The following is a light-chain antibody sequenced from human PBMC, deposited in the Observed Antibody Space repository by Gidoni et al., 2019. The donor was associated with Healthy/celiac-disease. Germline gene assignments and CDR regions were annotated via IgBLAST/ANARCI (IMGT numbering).Light chain of an antibody. CDR2: WAS. CDR3: QQYYSTPQT. Sequence: IVIHQSPYSLAVSLGERATINCKSSQSVLYRSNNKNYLAWYQQKPGQPPKLLIYWASTRESGVPDRFSGSGSGTDFTLTISSLQAEDVAVYYCQQYYSTPQTFGQGTKVEIK. J-gene: IGKJ1*01. CDR1: QSVLYRSNNKNY. V-gene: IGKV4-1*01.